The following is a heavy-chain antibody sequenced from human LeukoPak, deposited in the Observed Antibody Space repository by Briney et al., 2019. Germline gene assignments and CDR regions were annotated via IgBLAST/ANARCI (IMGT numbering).Heavy chain of an antibody. CDR3: AKGVAVTNTYFQH. D-gene: IGHD6-19*01. Sequence: GGSLRLSCAASGFTFSNYAMHWVRQAPGKGLEWVTIISYDGSAKYYADSVKGRFTISRDNSRYTLYLQMNSLRAEDTAMYYCAKGVAVTNTYFQHWGQGTLVTVSS. V-gene: IGHV3-30*04. CDR2: ISYDGSAK. CDR1: GFTFSNYA. J-gene: IGHJ1*01.